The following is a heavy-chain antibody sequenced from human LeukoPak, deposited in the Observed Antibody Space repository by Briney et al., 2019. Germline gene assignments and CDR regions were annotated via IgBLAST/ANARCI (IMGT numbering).Heavy chain of an antibody. Sequence: GGSLRLSCAASGFTISTYAMHWVRQAPGKGLEYVSAISSDGGGTYYADSVKDRFTISRDNSKNSLYLQMNSLRAEDTAVYYCAVAGLSYWYFDLWGRGTLVTVSS. V-gene: IGHV3-64*02. J-gene: IGHJ2*01. CDR3: AVAGLSYWYFDL. CDR1: GFTISTYA. CDR2: ISSDGGGT. D-gene: IGHD6-19*01.